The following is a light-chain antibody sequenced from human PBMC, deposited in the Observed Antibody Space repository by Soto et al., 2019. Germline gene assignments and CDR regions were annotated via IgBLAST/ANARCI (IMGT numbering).Light chain of an antibody. CDR1: SSDVGGYNY. CDR3: SSYTTSNTRQTV. J-gene: IGLJ1*01. Sequence: QSVLTQPASVSGSPGQSINISCTGTSSDVGGYNYVSWYQHHPGKAPKLIIYDVSNRPSGVSNPFSGSKSGNTASLTISGLQPEDEAVYYCSSYTTSNTRQTVFGTGTKVTV. CDR2: DVS. V-gene: IGLV2-14*03.